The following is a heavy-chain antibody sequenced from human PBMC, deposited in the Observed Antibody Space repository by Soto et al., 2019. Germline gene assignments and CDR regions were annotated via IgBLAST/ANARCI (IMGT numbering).Heavy chain of an antibody. CDR1: GGSISSSSYY. V-gene: IGHV4-39*01. D-gene: IGHD3-3*01. CDR2: IYYSGST. J-gene: IGHJ4*02. Sequence: SETLSLTCTVSGGSISSSSYYWGWIRQPPGKGLEWIGSIYYSGSTYYNPSLKSRVTISVDTSKNQFSLKLSSVTAADTAVYYCARQKEGTFGVVSYAGTDFDYWGQGTLVTVSS. CDR3: ARQKEGTFGVVSYAGTDFDY.